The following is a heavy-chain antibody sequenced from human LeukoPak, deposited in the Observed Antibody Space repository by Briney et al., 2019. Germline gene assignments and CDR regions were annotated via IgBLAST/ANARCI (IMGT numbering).Heavy chain of an antibody. J-gene: IGHJ5*02. CDR1: GYTFTNYF. CDR2: INPRGGST. V-gene: IGHV1-46*01. D-gene: IGHD2-21*02. Sequence: GASVKVSCKASGYTFTNYFMYWVRQAPGQGLEWMGIINPRGGSTGYAQKFQGRITMTTDMSTRTVYMELSSLESEDTAVYYCARRDCVGDCYSNWFDPWGQGTLVTVSS. CDR3: ARRDCVGDCYSNWFDP.